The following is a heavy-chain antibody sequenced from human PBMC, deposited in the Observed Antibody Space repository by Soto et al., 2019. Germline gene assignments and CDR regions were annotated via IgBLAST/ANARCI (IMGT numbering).Heavy chain of an antibody. D-gene: IGHD6-13*01. J-gene: IGHJ4*02. Sequence: EAQLLESGGDLVQHGGSLRLSCAASEFSFDDYAMSWVRQAPGKGLEWVSSITYTGVSTYYADSVKGRFTISRDNSKDTLYLQMNSLRAEDTAIYYCAKASVWYPYFDSWGQGTPVTVSS. CDR2: ITYTGVST. CDR3: AKASVWYPYFDS. CDR1: EFSFDDYA. V-gene: IGHV3-23*01.